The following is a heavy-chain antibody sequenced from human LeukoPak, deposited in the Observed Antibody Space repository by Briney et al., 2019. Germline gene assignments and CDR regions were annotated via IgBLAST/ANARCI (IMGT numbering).Heavy chain of an antibody. V-gene: IGHV3-23*01. CDR2: ISRTGVAT. D-gene: IGHD3-22*01. J-gene: IGHJ4*02. CDR1: ELTFGTFA. Sequence: PGGSLRLSCAASELTFGTFAMSWVRQAPGKGLEWVSTISRTGVATYYANSVKGRFTISRDNSKNTVYLQMNSLRAEDTAVYYCAKHSHDGSAPYYEVQFDSWGQGTLVTVSS. CDR3: AKHSHDGSAPYYEVQFDS.